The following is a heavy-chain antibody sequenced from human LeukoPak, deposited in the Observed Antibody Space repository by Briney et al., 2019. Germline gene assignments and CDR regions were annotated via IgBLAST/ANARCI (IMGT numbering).Heavy chain of an antibody. J-gene: IGHJ5*02. CDR2: INPNSGGT. V-gene: IGHV1-2*04. Sequence: ASVKVSCKASGYTFTGYYMHWVRQAPGQGLEWMGWINPNSGGTNYAQKFQGWVTMTRDTSISTAYMELSRLRSDDTAVYYCARDRSLGGGVWFDPWGQGTLVTVSS. D-gene: IGHD3-3*01. CDR1: GYTFTGYY. CDR3: ARDRSLGGGVWFDP.